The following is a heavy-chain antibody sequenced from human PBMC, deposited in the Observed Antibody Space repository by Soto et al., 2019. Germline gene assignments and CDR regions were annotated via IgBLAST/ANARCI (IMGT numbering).Heavy chain of an antibody. CDR3: ATGRPVTPSSWYSGYFDY. D-gene: IGHD6-13*01. V-gene: IGHV5-51*01. Sequence: PGESLKISCKGSGYSFTSYWIGWVRQMPGKGLEWMGIIYPGDSDTRYSPSFQGQVTISADKSISTAYLQWSSLKASDTAMYYCATGRPVTPSSWYSGYFDYWGQGTLVTVSS. J-gene: IGHJ4*02. CDR2: IYPGDSDT. CDR1: GYSFTSYW.